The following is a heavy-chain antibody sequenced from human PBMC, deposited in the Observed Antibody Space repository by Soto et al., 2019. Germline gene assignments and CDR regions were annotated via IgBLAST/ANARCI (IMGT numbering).Heavy chain of an antibody. D-gene: IGHD6-19*01. CDR1: GYTFTGYY. CDR3: ARDRVAGTIDY. J-gene: IGHJ4*02. CDR2: INPNSGNT. V-gene: IGHV1-18*04. Sequence: ASVKVSCKASGYTFTGYYMHWVRQAPGQGLEWMGWINPNSGNTNYAQKLQGRVTMTTDTSTSTAYMELRSLRSDDTAVYYCARDRVAGTIDYWGQGTLVTVSS.